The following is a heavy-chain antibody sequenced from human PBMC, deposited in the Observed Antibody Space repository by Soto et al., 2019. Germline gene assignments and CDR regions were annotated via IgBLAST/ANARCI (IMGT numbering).Heavy chain of an antibody. CDR3: AIGSGTVLDYYYMDV. V-gene: IGHV1-3*01. D-gene: IGHD1-1*01. J-gene: IGHJ6*03. CDR1: GYTFTSYA. CDR2: INAGNGNT. Sequence: QVQLVQSGAEVKKPGASVKVSCKASGYTFTSYAMHWVRQAPGQRLEWMGWINAGNGNTKYSQKFQGRVTITRDTSASTAYMELSSLRSEDTAVYYCAIGSGTVLDYYYMDVWGKGTTVTVSS.